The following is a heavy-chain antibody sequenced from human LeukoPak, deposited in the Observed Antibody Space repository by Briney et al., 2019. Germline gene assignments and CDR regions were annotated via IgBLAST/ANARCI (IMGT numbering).Heavy chain of an antibody. D-gene: IGHD1/OR15-1a*01. Sequence: PGGSLRLSCAASGFTFSSYSMNWVRQAPGKGLKWVSSISSSSSYIYYADSVKGRFTISRDNAKNSLYLQMNSLRAEDTAVYYCARDGNTRTRYGPGGAFDIWGQGTMVTVSS. CDR1: GFTFSSYS. CDR3: ARDGNTRTRYGPGGAFDI. J-gene: IGHJ3*02. CDR2: ISSSSSYI. V-gene: IGHV3-21*01.